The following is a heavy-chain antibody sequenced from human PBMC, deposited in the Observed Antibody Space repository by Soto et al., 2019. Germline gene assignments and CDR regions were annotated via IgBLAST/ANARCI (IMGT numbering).Heavy chain of an antibody. CDR2: IYHSGST. J-gene: IGHJ6*02. D-gene: IGHD6-19*01. V-gene: IGHV4-39*07. CDR3: ASTQWLVPSHYYYYGMDV. Sequence: SETLSLTCTVSGGSISSSSYYWGWIRQPPGKGLEWIGSIYHSGSTYYNPSLKSRVTISVDTSKNQFSLKLSSVTAADTAVYYCASTQWLVPSHYYYYGMDVWGQGTTVTVSS. CDR1: GGSISSSSYY.